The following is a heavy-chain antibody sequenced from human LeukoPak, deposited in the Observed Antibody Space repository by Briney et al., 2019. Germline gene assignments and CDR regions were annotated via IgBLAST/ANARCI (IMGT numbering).Heavy chain of an antibody. V-gene: IGHV4-39*01. CDR3: ARRTYSSGWYDY. Sequence: SETLSLTCTVSGGPISSSSYYWGWIRQPPGKGLEWIGSIYYSGSTYYNPSLKSRVTISVDTSKNQFSLKLSSVTAADTAVYYCARRTYSSGWYDYWGQGTLVTVSS. D-gene: IGHD6-19*01. J-gene: IGHJ4*02. CDR2: IYYSGST. CDR1: GGPISSSSYY.